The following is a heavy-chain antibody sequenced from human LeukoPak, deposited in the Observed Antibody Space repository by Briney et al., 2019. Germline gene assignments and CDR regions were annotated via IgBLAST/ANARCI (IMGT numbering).Heavy chain of an antibody. Sequence: GGSLPLPHAASGFTFSSYAMHWVRQAPGKGLEGVAVISYDGSNKYYADSVKGRFTISRDNSKNTLYLQMNTLRAEDTVVYYCARDQSSSWGRINAFDIWGQGTMVTVSS. CDR2: ISYDGSNK. CDR3: ARDQSSSWGRINAFDI. J-gene: IGHJ3*02. CDR1: GFTFSSYA. V-gene: IGHV3-30*04. D-gene: IGHD6-13*01.